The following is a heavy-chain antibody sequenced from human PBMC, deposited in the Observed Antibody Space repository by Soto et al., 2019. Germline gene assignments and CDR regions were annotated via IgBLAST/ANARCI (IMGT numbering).Heavy chain of an antibody. D-gene: IGHD3-3*01. CDR3: ARARGSLRFLEWHYYFDY. CDR1: GYTFTSYG. Sequence: ASVKVSFKASGYTFTSYGISWARQAPGQGLEWMGWISAYNGNTNYAQKLQGRVTMTTDTSTSTAYMELRSLRSDDTAVYYCARARGSLRFLEWHYYFDYWGQGTLVTVSS. V-gene: IGHV1-18*01. CDR2: ISAYNGNT. J-gene: IGHJ4*02.